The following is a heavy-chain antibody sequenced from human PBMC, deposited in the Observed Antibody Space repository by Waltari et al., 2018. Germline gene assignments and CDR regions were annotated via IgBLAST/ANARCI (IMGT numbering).Heavy chain of an antibody. CDR2: ISSSSSYI. CDR3: ARGGRSIGGFDY. D-gene: IGHD3-22*01. CDR1: GFTFSSYS. V-gene: IGHV3-21*01. J-gene: IGHJ4*02. Sequence: EVQLVESGGGLVKPGGSLRLSCAASGFTFSSYSMNWVRQAPGKGLEWVSSISSSSSYIYYADSVKGRFTISRDNAKNSLYLQMNSLRAEDTAVYYCARGGRSIGGFDYWGQGTLVTVSS.